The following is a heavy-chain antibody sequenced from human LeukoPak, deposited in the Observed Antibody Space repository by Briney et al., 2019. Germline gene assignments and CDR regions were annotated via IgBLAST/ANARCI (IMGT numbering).Heavy chain of an antibody. CDR3: ARVGDMITFGGVIVEGYFDY. V-gene: IGHV6-1*01. CDR1: GDSVSSNSAA. J-gene: IGHJ4*02. D-gene: IGHD3-16*02. Sequence: NPSQTLSLTCAISGDSVSSNSAAWNWIRQSPSRGLEWLGRTYYRSKWYNDYAVSVKGRITINPDTSKNQFSLQLNSVTPEDTAVYYCARVGDMITFGGVIVEGYFDYWGQGTLVTVSS. CDR2: TYYRSKWYN.